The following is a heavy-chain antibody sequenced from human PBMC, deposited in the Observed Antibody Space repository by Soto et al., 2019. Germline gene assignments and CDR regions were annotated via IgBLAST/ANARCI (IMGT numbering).Heavy chain of an antibody. J-gene: IGHJ5*02. CDR2: ISAYNGNT. D-gene: IGHD1-1*01. CDR1: GYTFTSYG. Sequence: QVQLVQSGAEVKKPGASVKVSCKASGYTFTSYGISWVRQAPGQGLEWMGWISAYNGNTNYAQKLQGRVNMTTDTSTSTAYMELRSMRSDDTAVYYCARDILDHGGDNWFDPWGQGTLVTVSS. V-gene: IGHV1-18*01. CDR3: ARDILDHGGDNWFDP.